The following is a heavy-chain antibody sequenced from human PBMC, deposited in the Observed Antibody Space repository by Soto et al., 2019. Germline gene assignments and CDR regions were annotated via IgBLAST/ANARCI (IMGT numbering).Heavy chain of an antibody. CDR2: IKHTGST. J-gene: IGHJ4*02. CDR1: GGSFSGYY. D-gene: IGHD2-2*01. V-gene: IGHV4-34*01. CDR3: ARGHLRVLPGAPHFIF. Sequence: QVQLQQWGAGLLKPSETLSLTCAVYGGSFSGYYWRWIRQPPGKGLEWIGEIKHTGSTNYNPSLKTRVTLSVDTSKNQFSLRLSSVTAADTAVYYCARGHLRVLPGAPHFIFWGQGPLVTVSS.